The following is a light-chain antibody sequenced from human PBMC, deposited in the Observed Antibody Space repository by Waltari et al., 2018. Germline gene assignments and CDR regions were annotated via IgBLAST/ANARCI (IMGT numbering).Light chain of an antibody. Sequence: SYELTQPPSVSVSPGPTASITCSGDTLGYRYVSWYQQRPGQSPVVVIYQDPERFSGSNSGNTATLTIRGTQALDEADYYCQAWDRGAAVFGGGTKLTVL. CDR1: TLGYRY. CDR3: QAWDRGAAV. CDR2: QD. J-gene: IGLJ2*01. V-gene: IGLV3-1*01.